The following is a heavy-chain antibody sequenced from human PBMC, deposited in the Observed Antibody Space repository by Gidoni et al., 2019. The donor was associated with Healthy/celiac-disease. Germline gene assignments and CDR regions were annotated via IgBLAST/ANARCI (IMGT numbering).Heavy chain of an antibody. CDR1: GYTLTSHA. D-gene: IGHD2-15*01. J-gene: IGHJ4*02. CDR2: SNAGNGNT. V-gene: IGHV1-3*01. Sequence: QVQLVQSGAEVKKPGASVKVSCNASGYTLTSHAMHWVRQAPGQRLEWMGWSNAGNGNTKYSQKFQGRVTITRDTSASTAYMELSSLRSEDTAVYYCARVCGGGSCAGYYFDYWGQGTLVTVSS. CDR3: ARVCGGGSCAGYYFDY.